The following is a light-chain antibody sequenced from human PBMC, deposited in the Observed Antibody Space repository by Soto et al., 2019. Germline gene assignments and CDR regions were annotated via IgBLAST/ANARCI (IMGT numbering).Light chain of an antibody. CDR1: SSDVGGYNY. Sequence: QSALTQPASVSGSPGQSITISCTGTSSDVGGYNYVSWYQQHPGKAPNLIIFDVSNRPSGVSNPFSGSKSGNSASLTISGLQAEDEADYYCSSYTGSNTPVVFGGGTEVTVL. CDR3: SSYTGSNTPVV. CDR2: DVS. V-gene: IGLV2-14*01. J-gene: IGLJ2*01.